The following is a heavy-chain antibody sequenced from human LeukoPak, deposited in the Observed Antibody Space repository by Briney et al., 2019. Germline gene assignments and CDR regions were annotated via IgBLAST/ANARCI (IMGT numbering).Heavy chain of an antibody. CDR2: ISGSSGST. D-gene: IGHD1-1*01. CDR1: GFTFSSYA. J-gene: IGHJ4*02. CDR3: AKDLRNDEGY. Sequence: GGSLRLSCAASGFTFSSYAMSWVRQAPGKGLEWFSAISGSSGSTYYADSVKGRFTISRDNSKNTLYLQMNSLRAEDTAVYYCAKDLRNDEGYWGQGTLVTVSS. V-gene: IGHV3-23*01.